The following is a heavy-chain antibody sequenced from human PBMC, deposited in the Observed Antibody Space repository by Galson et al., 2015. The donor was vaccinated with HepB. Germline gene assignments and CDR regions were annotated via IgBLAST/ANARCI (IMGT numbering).Heavy chain of an antibody. Sequence: SLRLSCAASGFIFSTSSMHWVRQAPGKGLESVSGVHTDGYTYYAESVKGRFTISRDYFKNTLYLQMNSLRPEDTAVYFCAKDHDCGDWGQGALVTVSS. CDR3: AKDHDCGD. CDR1: GFIFSTSS. CDR2: VHTDGYT. J-gene: IGHJ4*02. D-gene: IGHD4-17*01. V-gene: IGHV3-64D*06.